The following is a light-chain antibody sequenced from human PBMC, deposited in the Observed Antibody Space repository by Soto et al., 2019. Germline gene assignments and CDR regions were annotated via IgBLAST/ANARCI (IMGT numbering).Light chain of an antibody. CDR2: DVS. CDR1: QSISNW. CDR3: QQYNTFWT. Sequence: DIQMTQSPSTLSASVGDRVTITCRASQSISNWLAWYQQKPWKAPKLLIYDVSSLESGVPSRFSGSGSGTEFTLTINSLQPDDFATYYCQQYNTFWTFGQGTKVEIK. V-gene: IGKV1-5*01. J-gene: IGKJ1*01.